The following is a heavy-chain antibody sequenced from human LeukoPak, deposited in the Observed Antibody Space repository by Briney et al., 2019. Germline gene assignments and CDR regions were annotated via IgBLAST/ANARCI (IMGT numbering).Heavy chain of an antibody. J-gene: IGHJ1*01. CDR3: AKDAPYCGGDCYSYFQH. V-gene: IGHV3-21*01. D-gene: IGHD2-21*02. Sequence: PGGSLRLSCAASGFTFSSYSMNWVRQAPGKGLEWVSSISSSSSYIYYADSVKGRFTISRDNSKNTLYLQMNSLRAEDTAVYYCAKDAPYCGGDCYSYFQHWGQGTLVTVSS. CDR1: GFTFSSYS. CDR2: ISSSSSYI.